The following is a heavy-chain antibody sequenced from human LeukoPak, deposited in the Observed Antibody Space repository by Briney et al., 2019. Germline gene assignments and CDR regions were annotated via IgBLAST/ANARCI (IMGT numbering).Heavy chain of an antibody. CDR2: ICYSGST. V-gene: IGHV4-59*01. Sequence: SETLSLTCTVSGGSISGYYWSWIRQPPGKGLEWIAYICYSGSTNYNPSLMSRVTISVDTSKNQFSLKRSSVTAADTAVYYCARGDSSTWVYWGQGTLVTVSS. CDR1: GGSISGYY. D-gene: IGHD6-6*01. CDR3: ARGDSSTWVY. J-gene: IGHJ4*02.